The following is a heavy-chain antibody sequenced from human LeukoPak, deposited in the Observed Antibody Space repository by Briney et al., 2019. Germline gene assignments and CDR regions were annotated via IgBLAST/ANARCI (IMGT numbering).Heavy chain of an antibody. CDR1: GGTFSSYA. Sequence: ASVKVSCKASGGTFSSYAISWVRQAPGQGLEWMGRINPNSGGTNYAQKFQGRVTMTRDTSISTAYMELSRLRSDDTAVYYCARSGYCSGGSCYPTPLYYYYGMDVWGQGTTVTVSS. D-gene: IGHD2-15*01. CDR2: INPNSGGT. V-gene: IGHV1-2*06. J-gene: IGHJ6*02. CDR3: ARSGYCSGGSCYPTPLYYYYGMDV.